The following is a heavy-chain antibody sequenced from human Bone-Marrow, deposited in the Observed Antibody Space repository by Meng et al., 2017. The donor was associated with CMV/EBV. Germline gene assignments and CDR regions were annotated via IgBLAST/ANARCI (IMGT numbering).Heavy chain of an antibody. CDR1: GGSISTYY. Sequence: SETLSLTCTVSGGSISTYYWSWIRQPPGKGLEWFGYNYYSGSTNYNPSLKSRVTISVDKSKNQFSLKLSSVTAADTVVYYCARGGNGDSYDYWGQGTLVTVSS. CDR3: ARGGNGDSYDY. CDR2: NYYSGST. J-gene: IGHJ4*02. D-gene: IGHD1-1*01. V-gene: IGHV4-59*01.